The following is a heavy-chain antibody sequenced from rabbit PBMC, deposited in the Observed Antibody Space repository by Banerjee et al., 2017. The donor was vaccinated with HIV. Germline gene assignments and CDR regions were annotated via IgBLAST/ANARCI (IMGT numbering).Heavy chain of an antibody. J-gene: IGHJ4*01. CDR1: GLDFSSNA. V-gene: IGHV1S45*01. Sequence: QEQLEESGGDLVKPGASLTLTCTASGLDFSSNAMCWVRQAPGKGLEWIACIYTGNSGRTYYASWAKGRFTISKTSSTTVTLQMTSLTAADTATYFCARVNAGSSGYPYYFNLWGPGTLVTVS. CDR2: IYTGNSGRT. D-gene: IGHD1-1*01. CDR3: ARVNAGSSGYPYYFNL.